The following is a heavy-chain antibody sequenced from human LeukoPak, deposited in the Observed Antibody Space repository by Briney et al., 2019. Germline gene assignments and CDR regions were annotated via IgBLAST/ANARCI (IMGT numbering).Heavy chain of an antibody. CDR3: ATDASGDSYADY. J-gene: IGHJ4*02. V-gene: IGHV3-21*01. CDR1: GFTFSSYS. D-gene: IGHD5-18*01. Sequence: GSLRLSCAASGFTFSSYSMNWVRQAPGKGLEWVSSISSSSSYIYYADSVKGRFTISRDNAKNSLYLQIISLRAEDTAIYYCATDASGDSYADYWGQGTRVTVSS. CDR2: ISSSSSYI.